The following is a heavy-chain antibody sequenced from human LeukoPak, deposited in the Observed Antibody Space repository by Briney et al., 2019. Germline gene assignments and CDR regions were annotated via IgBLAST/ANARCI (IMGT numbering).Heavy chain of an antibody. CDR2: IRYYGSNK. Sequence: PGGSLRLSCAASGFTFSSYGMHWVRQAPGKGLECVAFIRYYGSNKYYADSVKGRFTISRDSSKNTLYLQMNSLRAEDTAVYFCARESGGYSDGYSYDHWGQGTLVTVSS. V-gene: IGHV3-30*02. D-gene: IGHD5-18*01. CDR3: ARESGGYSDGYSYDH. J-gene: IGHJ4*02. CDR1: GFTFSSYG.